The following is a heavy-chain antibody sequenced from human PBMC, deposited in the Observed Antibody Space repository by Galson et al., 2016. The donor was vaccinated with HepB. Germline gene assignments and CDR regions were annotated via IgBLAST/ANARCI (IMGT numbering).Heavy chain of an antibody. CDR1: GGTFSNYG. CDR3: ARDRSSGWFDSSDI. V-gene: IGHV1-69*13. J-gene: IGHJ3*02. D-gene: IGHD6-19*01. Sequence: SVKVSCKASGGTFSNYGISWVRQAPGQGLEWMGGIILIFGAANYEQKFQGRVTISADEATNTVYMELSSLTSEDTAVYYCARDRSSGWFDSSDIWGQGTMVTVSS. CDR2: IILIFGAA.